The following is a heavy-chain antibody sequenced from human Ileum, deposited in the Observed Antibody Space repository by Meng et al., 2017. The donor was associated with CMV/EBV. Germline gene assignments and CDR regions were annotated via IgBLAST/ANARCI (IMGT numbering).Heavy chain of an antibody. CDR3: ARLSCTRISCYRKPLDY. CDR1: GGPFSDYF. Sequence: SETLSLTCAVSGGPFSDYFWSWIRQTPGKGLEWIGDINHSGTANYNPSLRSRVSISVDTSKNQFSLTLNTVTAADTGLYYCARLSCTRISCYRKPLDYWGQGTLVTVSS. J-gene: IGHJ4*02. D-gene: IGHD2-21*01. CDR2: INHSGTA. V-gene: IGHV4-34*01.